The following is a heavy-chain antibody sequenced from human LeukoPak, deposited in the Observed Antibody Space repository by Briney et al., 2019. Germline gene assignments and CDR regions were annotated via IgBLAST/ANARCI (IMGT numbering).Heavy chain of an antibody. CDR1: GFSISGYW. D-gene: IGHD1-1*01. V-gene: IGHV3-74*01. CDR2: IYSDGGGT. Sequence: PGGSLRLSCAASGFSISGYWMHWVRQVPGKGLVWVSRIYSDGGGTTYADSVKGRFTISRDNAKNTLYLQMNSLRAEDTAVYYCARTVTRGTFDYWGQGTLVTVSS. J-gene: IGHJ4*02. CDR3: ARTVTRGTFDY.